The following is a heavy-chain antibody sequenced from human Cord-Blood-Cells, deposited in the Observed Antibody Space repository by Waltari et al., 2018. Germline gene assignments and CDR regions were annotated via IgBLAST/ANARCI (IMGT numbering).Heavy chain of an antibody. Sequence: QVQLVESGGGVVQPGRSLRLSCAASGFTFSSYGMHWVRQAPGKGLEWVAVIWYDGSNKYYADSVKGRFTISRDNSKNTLYLQMNSLRAEDTAVYYCARDLINSSSWYYYYYGMDVWGQGTTVTVSS. CDR1: GFTFSSYG. D-gene: IGHD6-13*01. V-gene: IGHV3-33*01. J-gene: IGHJ6*02. CDR2: IWYDGSNK. CDR3: ARDLINSSSWYYYYYGMDV.